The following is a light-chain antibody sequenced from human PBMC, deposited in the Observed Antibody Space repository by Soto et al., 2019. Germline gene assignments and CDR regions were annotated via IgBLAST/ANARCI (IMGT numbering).Light chain of an antibody. CDR3: QQYNSYSP. V-gene: IGKV1-5*01. CDR1: QSISSW. Sequence: DIQMTQSPSTLSASVGDRVTITCRASQSISSWLAWYQQKPGKAPKLLIYDASSLESGVPSRFSGSGSGTEFTLTISSLQPDDFATYYCQQYNSYSPLGGGTKVEIK. J-gene: IGKJ4*01. CDR2: DAS.